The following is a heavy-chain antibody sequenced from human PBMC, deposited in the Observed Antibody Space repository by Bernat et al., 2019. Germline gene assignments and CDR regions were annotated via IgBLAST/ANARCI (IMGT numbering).Heavy chain of an antibody. CDR1: GFTFSSYA. CDR3: ARDNSYSSSWFFSQYFQH. J-gene: IGHJ1*01. D-gene: IGHD6-13*01. Sequence: QVQLVESGGGVVQPGRSLRLSCAASGFTFSSYAMHWVRQAPGKGLEWVAVISYDGSNKYYADSVKGRFTISRDNSKNTLYLQMNSLRAEDTAVYYCARDNSYSSSWFFSQYFQHWGQGTLVTVSS. V-gene: IGHV3-30-3*01. CDR2: ISYDGSNK.